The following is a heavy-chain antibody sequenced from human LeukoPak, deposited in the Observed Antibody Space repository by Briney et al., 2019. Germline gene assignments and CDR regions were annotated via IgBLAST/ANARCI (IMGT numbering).Heavy chain of an antibody. V-gene: IGHV3-73*01. CDR2: IRSKGNSYAT. CDR3: TRLSYSGSLSIDDY. D-gene: IGHD1-26*01. CDR1: GFTFSGSA. Sequence: PGGSLRLSCAASGFTFSGSAMHWIRQASGKGLEWVGRIRSKGNSYATAYAASVKGRFTISRDDSKSTAYLQMNSLKTEDTAVYYCTRLSYSGSLSIDDYWGQGTLVTVSS. J-gene: IGHJ4*02.